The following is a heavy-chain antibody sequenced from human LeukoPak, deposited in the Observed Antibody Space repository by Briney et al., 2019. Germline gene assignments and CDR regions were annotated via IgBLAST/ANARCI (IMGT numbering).Heavy chain of an antibody. CDR1: GFTFSSYW. CDR2: IKQDGSQK. V-gene: IGHV3-7*03. CDR3: ARESYDYVWGSYRPFDY. D-gene: IGHD3-16*02. Sequence: GGSLRLSCAASGFTFSSYWMSWVRQAPGKGLEWVANIKQDGSQKYYVDSVKGRFTISRDNAKNSLYLQMNSLRAEDTAVYYCARESYDYVWGSYRPFDYWGQGTLATVSS. J-gene: IGHJ4*02.